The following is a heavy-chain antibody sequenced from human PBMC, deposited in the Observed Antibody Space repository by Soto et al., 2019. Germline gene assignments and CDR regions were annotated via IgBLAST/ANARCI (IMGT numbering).Heavy chain of an antibody. J-gene: IGHJ4*02. CDR1: GFTFSSYA. Sequence: QVQLVESGGGVVQPGRSLRLSCAASGFTFSSYAMHWVRQAPGKGLEWVAVIAYDGRNKYYADSVKGRFTISRDNSKNTLYLQVNSLRIEDSAVYYCARERERVFDYWGQGTLVTVSS. CDR3: ARERERVFDY. V-gene: IGHV3-30*04. CDR2: IAYDGRNK. D-gene: IGHD1-1*01.